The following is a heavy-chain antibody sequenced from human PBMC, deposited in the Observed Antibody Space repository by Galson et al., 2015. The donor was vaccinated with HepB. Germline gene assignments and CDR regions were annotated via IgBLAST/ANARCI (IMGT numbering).Heavy chain of an antibody. CDR1: GFTFSSYA. D-gene: IGHD6-13*01. V-gene: IGHV3-23*01. Sequence: SLRLSCAASGFTFSSYAMSWVRQAPGKGLEWVSAISGSGGSTYYADSVKGRFTISRDNSKNTLYLQMNSLRAEDTAVYYCVVGREQQLAPALYYCYGMDVWGQGTTVTVSS. J-gene: IGHJ6*02. CDR3: VVGREQQLAPALYYCYGMDV. CDR2: ISGSGGST.